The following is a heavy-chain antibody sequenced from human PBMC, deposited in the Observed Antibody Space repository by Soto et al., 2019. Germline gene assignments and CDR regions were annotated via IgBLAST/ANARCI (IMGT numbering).Heavy chain of an antibody. CDR1: GFTFSSYA. CDR3: ARDGYKPLDHFDY. CDR2: ISYDGSNK. Sequence: QVQLVESGGGVVQPGRSLRLSCAASGFTFSSYAMHWVRQAPGKGLEWVAVISYDGSNKYYADSVKGRFTISRDNSKNTLYLQMNSLRAEDTAVYYCARDGYKPLDHFDYCGQGTLVTVSS. J-gene: IGHJ4*02. V-gene: IGHV3-30-3*01. D-gene: IGHD5-12*01.